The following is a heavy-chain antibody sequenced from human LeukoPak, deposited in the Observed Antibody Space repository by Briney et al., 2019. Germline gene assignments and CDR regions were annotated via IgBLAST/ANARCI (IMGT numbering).Heavy chain of an antibody. Sequence: SETLSLTCTVSGGSISSYYWSWIRQPPGKRLEWIGYIYYSGSTNYNPSLKSRVTISVDTSKNQFSLKLSSVTAADTAVYYCASTTYYYDSSGLHYWGQGTPVTVSS. D-gene: IGHD3-22*01. V-gene: IGHV4-59*08. J-gene: IGHJ4*02. CDR1: GGSISSYY. CDR2: IYYSGST. CDR3: ASTTYYYDSSGLHY.